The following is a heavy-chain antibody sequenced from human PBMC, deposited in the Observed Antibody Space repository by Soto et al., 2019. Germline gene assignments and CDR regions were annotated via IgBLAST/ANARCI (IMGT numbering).Heavy chain of an antibody. Sequence: SEPLCLPCTVSVGSIRGYYWSWIRQHPGKGLEWIGYIYYSGSTNYNPSLKSRVTISVDTSKNQFSLKLSSVTAADTAVYYCARSHLASGSDNWFDPWGQGTLVTVSS. J-gene: IGHJ5*02. CDR2: IYYSGST. D-gene: IGHD1-26*01. V-gene: IGHV4-59*01. CDR3: ARSHLASGSDNWFDP. CDR1: VGSIRGYY.